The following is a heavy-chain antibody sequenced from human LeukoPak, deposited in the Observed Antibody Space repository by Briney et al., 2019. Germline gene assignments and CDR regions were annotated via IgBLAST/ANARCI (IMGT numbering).Heavy chain of an antibody. Sequence: PGGSLRLSCAASGFTFSSYEINWVRQAPGKGLEWVSYISGSGSTTYYADSVKGRFTISRDNTRNSLSLQMNGLRAEDTAVYYCASALTSGRNLFGAHWYFDLWGRGTLVTVSS. J-gene: IGHJ2*01. V-gene: IGHV3-48*03. CDR1: GFTFSSYE. CDR2: ISGSGSTT. CDR3: ASALTSGRNLFGAHWYFDL. D-gene: IGHD3-16*01.